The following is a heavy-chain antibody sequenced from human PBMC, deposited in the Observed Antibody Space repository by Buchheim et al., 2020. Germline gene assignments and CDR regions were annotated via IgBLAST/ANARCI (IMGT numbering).Heavy chain of an antibody. CDR1: GFTFSSYG. J-gene: IGHJ4*02. D-gene: IGHD3-10*01. CDR2: ISYDGSNK. V-gene: IGHV3-30*18. Sequence: QVQLVESGGGVVQPGRSLRLSCAASGFTFSSYGMHWVRQAPGKGLEWVAVISYDGSNKYYADSVKGRFTISRDNSKNTLYLQMNSLRAEDTAVYYCAKDRAPTHGYYFDYWGQGTL. CDR3: AKDRAPTHGYYFDY.